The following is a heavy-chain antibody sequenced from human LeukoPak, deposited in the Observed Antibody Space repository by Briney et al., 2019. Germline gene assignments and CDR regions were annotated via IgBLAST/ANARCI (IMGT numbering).Heavy chain of an antibody. D-gene: IGHD1-1*01. V-gene: IGHV3-74*01. CDR2: INSDGSST. Sequence: PGGSLRLSCAASGFTFSSYWMHWVRQAPGKGLVWVSRINSDGSSTSYADSVKGRFTISRDNAKNTLYLQMNSLRAEDTAVYYCARATGTTPLVYWGQGTLVTVSS. CDR1: GFTFSSYW. CDR3: ARATGTTPLVY. J-gene: IGHJ4*02.